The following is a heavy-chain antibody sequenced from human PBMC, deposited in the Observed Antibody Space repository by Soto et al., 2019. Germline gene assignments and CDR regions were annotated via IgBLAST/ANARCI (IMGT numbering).Heavy chain of an antibody. Sequence: QLQLQESGPGLVKPSETLSLTCTVSGGSISSSSYYWGWIRQPPGKGLEWIGSIYYSGSTYYNPSLKSRVTISVDTSKNQFSLKLSSVTAADTAVYYCARHGQAGDSFDYWGQGTLVTVSS. J-gene: IGHJ4*02. CDR1: GGSISSSSYY. CDR3: ARHGQAGDSFDY. D-gene: IGHD1-26*01. CDR2: IYYSGST. V-gene: IGHV4-39*01.